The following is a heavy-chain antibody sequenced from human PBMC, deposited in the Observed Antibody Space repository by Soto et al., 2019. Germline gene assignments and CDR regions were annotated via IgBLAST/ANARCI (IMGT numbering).Heavy chain of an antibody. CDR1: GFTFSSYG. CDR3: AKLPSTVVTGDFHY. Sequence: QVQLVESGGGVVQPGRSLRLSCAASGFTFSSYGMHWVRQAPGKGLEWVAVISYDGSNKYYADYVKGRFTISRDNPKNALYLQMNSLRAEDTAVYYCAKLPSTVVTGDFHYWGQETLVTVSS. CDR2: ISYDGSNK. D-gene: IGHD2-15*01. J-gene: IGHJ4*02. V-gene: IGHV3-30*18.